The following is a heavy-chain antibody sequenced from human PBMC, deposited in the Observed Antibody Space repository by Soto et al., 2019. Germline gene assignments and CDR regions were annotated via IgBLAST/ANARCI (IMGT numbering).Heavy chain of an antibody. D-gene: IGHD4-17*01. Sequence: TLSLTCTVSGGSFNNYYWTWIRQPPGKGLEWIGYIYHSGSTYYNPSLKSRVTISVDRSKNQFSLKLSSVTAAGTAVYYCAREVHDYGDYWFDPWGQGTLVTVSS. J-gene: IGHJ5*02. CDR1: GGSFNNYY. V-gene: IGHV4-30-2*01. CDR2: IYHSGST. CDR3: AREVHDYGDYWFDP.